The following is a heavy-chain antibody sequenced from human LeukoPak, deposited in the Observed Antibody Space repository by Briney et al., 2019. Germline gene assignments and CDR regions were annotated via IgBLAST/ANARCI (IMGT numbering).Heavy chain of an antibody. CDR1: GGSFSGYY. CDR2: INHSGST. CDR3: ASARGAR. V-gene: IGHV4-34*01. D-gene: IGHD3-10*01. Sequence: PSETLSLTCAVYGGSFSGYYWSWIRQPPGKGLEWIGEINHSGSTNYNPSLKSRVTISVDTSKNQFSLKLSSVTAADTAVYYCASARGARWGQGTLVTVSS. J-gene: IGHJ4*02.